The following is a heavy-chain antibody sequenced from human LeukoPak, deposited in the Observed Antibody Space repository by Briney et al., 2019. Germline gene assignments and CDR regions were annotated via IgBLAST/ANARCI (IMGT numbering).Heavy chain of an antibody. CDR3: VRGGSHSGYDY. CDR2: ISGHNGNT. V-gene: IGHV1-18*01. CDR1: GYTFNSHD. Sequence: ASVKVSCKASGYTFNSHDFTWVRQAPGQGLEWVGWISGHNGNTYYAQKLQGRVTMTTDTFTSTAYMELRSLRSDDTAVYYCVRGGSHSGYDYWGQGTLVTVSS. J-gene: IGHJ4*02. D-gene: IGHD1-26*01.